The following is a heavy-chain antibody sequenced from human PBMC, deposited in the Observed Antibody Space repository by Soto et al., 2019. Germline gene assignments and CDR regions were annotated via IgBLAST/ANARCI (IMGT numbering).Heavy chain of an antibody. D-gene: IGHD4-17*01. CDR3: ASLNYGGNSDAFDI. V-gene: IGHV3-53*04. CDR2: IYSGGST. CDR1: GFTVSSNY. Sequence: GGSLRLSCAASGFTVSSNYMSWVRQAPGKGPEWVSVIYSGGSTYYADSVKGRFTISRHNSKNTLYLQMNSLRAEDTAVYYCASLNYGGNSDAFDIWGQGTMVTVSS. J-gene: IGHJ3*02.